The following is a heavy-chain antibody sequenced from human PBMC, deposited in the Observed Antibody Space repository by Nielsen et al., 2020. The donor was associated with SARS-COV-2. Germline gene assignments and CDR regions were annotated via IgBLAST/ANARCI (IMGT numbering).Heavy chain of an antibody. CDR1: GFTFNIYA. D-gene: IGHD4-17*01. J-gene: IGHJ6*02. CDR3: VRDKDSTTENLRMDV. Sequence: GESLKISCAASGFTFNIYAMNWVRQAPGKGLEWVSAISGSGGSTYHADSVKGRFTISRDNSKNILDLHMNSLRAEDTAVYYCVRDKDSTTENLRMDVWGQGTTVTVSS. CDR2: ISGSGGST. V-gene: IGHV3-23*01.